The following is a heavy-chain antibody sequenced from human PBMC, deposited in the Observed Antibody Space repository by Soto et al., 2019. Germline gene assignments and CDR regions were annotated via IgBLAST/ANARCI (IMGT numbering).Heavy chain of an antibody. J-gene: IGHJ4*02. CDR1: GGSVSSGSYY. CDR2: IYYSGST. CDR3: ARVDVWGSYRSFDY. Sequence: SETLSLTCTVSGGSVSSGSYYWSWIRQPPGKGLEWIGYIYYSGSTNYNPSLKSRVTISVDTSKNQFSLKLSSVTAADTAVYYCARVDVWGSYRSFDYWGQGTLVTVSS. D-gene: IGHD3-16*02. V-gene: IGHV4-61*01.